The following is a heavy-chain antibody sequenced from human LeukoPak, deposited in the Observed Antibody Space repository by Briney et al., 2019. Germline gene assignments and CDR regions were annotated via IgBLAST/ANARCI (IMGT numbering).Heavy chain of an antibody. D-gene: IGHD3-22*01. J-gene: IGHJ3*02. CDR2: FDPEDGET. CDR1: GYTLTELS. CDR3: ATSRVYYYDSSGYYSYAFDI. Sequence: ASVKVSCKVSGYTLTELSMHWVRQAPGKGLEWMGGFDPEDGETTYAQKFQGRVTMTEDTSTDTAYMELSSLRSEDTAVYYCATSRVYYYDSSGYYSYAFDIWGQGTMVTVSS. V-gene: IGHV1-24*01.